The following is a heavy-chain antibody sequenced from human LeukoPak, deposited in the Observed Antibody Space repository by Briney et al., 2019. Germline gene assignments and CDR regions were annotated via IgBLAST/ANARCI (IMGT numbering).Heavy chain of an antibody. V-gene: IGHV3-30*02. CDR3: ARVSRAWGYYDSSGYYDN. CDR2: IRYDGSNK. CDR1: GFTFSSYG. J-gene: IGHJ4*02. Sequence: GGSLRLSCAASGFTFSSYGMHWVRQAPGKGLEWVAFIRYDGSNKYYADSVKGRFTISRDNSKNTLYLQMNSLRAEDTAVYYCARVSRAWGYYDSSGYYDNWGQGTLVTVSS. D-gene: IGHD3-22*01.